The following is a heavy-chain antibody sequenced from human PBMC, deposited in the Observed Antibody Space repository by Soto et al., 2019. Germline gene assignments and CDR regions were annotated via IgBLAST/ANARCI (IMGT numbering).Heavy chain of an antibody. CDR3: ARTTTVAGTPEFDY. CDR1: GFTFSSFS. Sequence: QVQLVESGGGVVQPGRSLRLSCAASGFTFSSFSLHWVRQAPGKGLEWLALISYDGSTKYNADSVKGRFTVSRDNSNNTLYWQLSSLRPDDTAVYYCARTTTVAGTPEFDYWGQGTLVTVSS. V-gene: IGHV3-30-3*01. J-gene: IGHJ4*02. D-gene: IGHD6-19*01. CDR2: ISYDGSTK.